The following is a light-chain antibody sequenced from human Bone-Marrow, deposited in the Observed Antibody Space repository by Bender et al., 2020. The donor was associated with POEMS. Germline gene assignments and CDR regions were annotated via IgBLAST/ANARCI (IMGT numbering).Light chain of an antibody. CDR1: ALPKQY. CDR2: KDN. V-gene: IGLV3-25*03. CDR3: QSADSLGFSWV. Sequence: SYELTQPSSVSVSPGQTARITCSGDALPKQYTYWYQQKPGQAPVLVIYKDNERPSGIPERFSGSTSGTTVTLTISGVQAEDEADYYCQSADSLGFSWVFGGGTKLTVL. J-gene: IGLJ3*02.